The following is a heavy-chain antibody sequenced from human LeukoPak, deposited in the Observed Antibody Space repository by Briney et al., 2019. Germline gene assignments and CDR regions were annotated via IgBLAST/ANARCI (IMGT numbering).Heavy chain of an antibody. CDR1: GGTFTSYA. Sequence: SVKVSCKTSGGTFTSYAITWVRQAPGQGLEWMGKIIPISGTTNYAQKFQGRVTFTADESTSTAYMELSSLISEDTALYYCARKLRLGGNWFDPWGQGTLVTVSS. CDR2: IIPISGTT. V-gene: IGHV1-69*13. D-gene: IGHD1-26*01. J-gene: IGHJ5*02. CDR3: ARKLRLGGNWFDP.